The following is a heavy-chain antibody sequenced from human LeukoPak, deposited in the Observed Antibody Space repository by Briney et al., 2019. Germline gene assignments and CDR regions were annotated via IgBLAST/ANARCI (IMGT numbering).Heavy chain of an antibody. CDR2: IYTSGGT. J-gene: IGHJ4*02. D-gene: IGHD3-9*01. V-gene: IGHV4-4*07. CDR3: ARDSAYYDILTGYPGEYYFDY. CDR1: GGSISSYY. Sequence: LSETLSLTCTVSGGSISSYYWSWIRQPAGKGLEWMGGIYTSGGTNYNPSLKSRVTMSVDTYKHQFSLKLSSVTAADTAVYYCARDSAYYDILTGYPGEYYFDYWGQGTLVTVSS.